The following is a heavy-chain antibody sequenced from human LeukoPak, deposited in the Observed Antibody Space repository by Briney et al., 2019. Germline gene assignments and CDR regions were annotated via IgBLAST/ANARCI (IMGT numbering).Heavy chain of an antibody. J-gene: IGHJ4*02. D-gene: IGHD2-15*01. V-gene: IGHV3-23*01. CDR2: ISGDGGTT. CDR1: GFTFSSYA. Sequence: PGGSLRVSCAASGFTFSSYATTWVRQAPGKGLEWVSVISGDGGTTFYADSVKGRFTISRDNSKNTLYMEMNSLRAEDTAVYYCAKESYCSSGRCFFFENWGQGTLVTVSS. CDR3: AKESYCSSGRCFFFEN.